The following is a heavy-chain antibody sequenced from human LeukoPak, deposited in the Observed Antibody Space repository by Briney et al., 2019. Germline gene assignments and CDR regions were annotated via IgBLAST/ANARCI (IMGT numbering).Heavy chain of an antibody. J-gene: IGHJ5*02. V-gene: IGHV1-2*02. CDR1: GYTFTGYY. D-gene: IGHD6-19*01. CDR2: INPNSGGT. Sequence: ASVKVSCKASGYTFTGYYMNWVRQAPGQGLEWMGWINPNSGGTNYAQKCQGRVTMTRDTSISAAYMEMSRLRSDDTAVYYCARVTSSGWYWFDPWGQGTLVTVSS. CDR3: ARVTSSGWYWFDP.